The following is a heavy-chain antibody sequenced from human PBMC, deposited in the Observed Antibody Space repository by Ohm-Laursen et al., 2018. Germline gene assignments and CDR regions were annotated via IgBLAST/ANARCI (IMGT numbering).Heavy chain of an antibody. CDR1: GFTFSNYW. Sequence: SLRLSCAASGFTFSNYWMHWVRQAPGKGLVWVSRVESDESGTTYADSVKGRFTISRDNAKNTLYLQMNSLRAEDTAVYYCAKDFGFKGDYYDYWGQGTLVTVSS. CDR3: AKDFGFKGDYYDY. CDR2: VESDESGT. D-gene: IGHD3-10*01. V-gene: IGHV3-74*01. J-gene: IGHJ4*02.